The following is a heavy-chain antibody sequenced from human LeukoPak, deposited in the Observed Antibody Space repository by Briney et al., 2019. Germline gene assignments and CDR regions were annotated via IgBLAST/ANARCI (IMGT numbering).Heavy chain of an antibody. J-gene: IGHJ4*02. Sequence: SETLSLTCSVSGGSISSYSWSWIRQPAGKGLDWIGRIYSSGSSKYDPSLKSRVIMSVDTSKNQFSLKLTSVTAADTAVYYCAREGGGFDYWGQGTLVTVSS. CDR1: GGSISSYS. CDR2: IYSSGSS. V-gene: IGHV4-4*07. D-gene: IGHD3-16*01. CDR3: AREGGGFDY.